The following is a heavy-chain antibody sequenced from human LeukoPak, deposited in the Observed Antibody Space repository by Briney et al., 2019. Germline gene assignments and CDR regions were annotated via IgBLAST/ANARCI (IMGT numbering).Heavy chain of an antibody. V-gene: IGHV3-9*01. CDR3: ARNLRYFDWSKWGAFDI. CDR2: LDWNSGEI. D-gene: IGHD3-9*01. CDR1: GFTFDDYA. J-gene: IGHJ3*02. Sequence: PGRSLRLSCAASGFTFDDYAMHWVRQAPGKGLEWVSGLDWNSGEILYADSVKGRFTISRDNAKNSLYLQMNSLRAEDTAVYYCARNLRYFDWSKWGAFDIWGQGTMVTVSS.